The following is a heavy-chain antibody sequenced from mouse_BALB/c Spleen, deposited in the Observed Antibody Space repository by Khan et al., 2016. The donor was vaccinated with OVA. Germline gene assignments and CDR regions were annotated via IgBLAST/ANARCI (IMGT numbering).Heavy chain of an antibody. CDR1: GFSLSNYG. Sequence: QVQLKESGPGLVQPSQSLSITCTVSGFSLSNYGVHWVRQSPGKGLEWLGVIWSVGSTDFNAAFIYRLSINKDNSKSQVFFKMNSLQTNDSSIYYCARGGLPFAYWGQGTLVTVSA. D-gene: IGHD2-13*01. CDR3: ARGGLPFAY. V-gene: IGHV2-2*02. CDR2: IWSVGST. J-gene: IGHJ3*01.